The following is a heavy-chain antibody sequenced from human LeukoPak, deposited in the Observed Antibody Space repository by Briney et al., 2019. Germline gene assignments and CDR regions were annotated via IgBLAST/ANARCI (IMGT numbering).Heavy chain of an antibody. CDR2: INHSGST. J-gene: IGHJ4*02. Sequence: SETLSLTCAVYGGSFSGYYWSWIRQPPGKGLEWIGEINHSGSTNYNPSLKSRVTISVDTSKNQFSLKPSSVTAADTAVYYCARGPTYYYDSSGYYFGYWGQGTLVTVSS. CDR1: GGSFSGYY. V-gene: IGHV4-34*01. D-gene: IGHD3-22*01. CDR3: ARGPTYYYDSSGYYFGY.